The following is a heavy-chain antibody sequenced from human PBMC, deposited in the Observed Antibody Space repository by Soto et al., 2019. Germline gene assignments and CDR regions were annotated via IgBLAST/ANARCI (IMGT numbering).Heavy chain of an antibody. CDR3: ARDHSWFGESPVEFDY. CDR2: ISSSSSYI. V-gene: IGHV3-21*01. CDR1: GFTFSSYS. Sequence: PGGSLRLSCAASGFTFSSYSMNWVRQAPGKGLEWVSSISSSSSYIYYADSVKGRFTISRDNAKNSLYLQMNSLRAEDTAVYYCARDHSWFGESPVEFDYWGQGTLVTASS. D-gene: IGHD3-10*01. J-gene: IGHJ4*02.